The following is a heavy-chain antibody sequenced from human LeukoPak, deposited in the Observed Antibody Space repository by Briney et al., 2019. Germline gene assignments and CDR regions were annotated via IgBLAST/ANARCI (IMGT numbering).Heavy chain of an antibody. Sequence: GASVKVSCKASGYTFTSYAMNWVRQAPGQGLEWMGWINPNSGATDYAQKFQGRVIMTRDTSISTAYMGLSRLRFDDTAVYYCVSGYGLSRDCWGHGTLVTVSS. V-gene: IGHV1-2*02. CDR2: INPNSGAT. CDR1: GYTFTSYA. CDR3: VSGYGLSRDC. D-gene: IGHD5-12*01. J-gene: IGHJ4*01.